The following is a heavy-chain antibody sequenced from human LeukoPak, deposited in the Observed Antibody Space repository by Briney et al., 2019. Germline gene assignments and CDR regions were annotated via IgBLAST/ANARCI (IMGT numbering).Heavy chain of an antibody. J-gene: IGHJ4*02. CDR2: ISSSSSYI. CDR1: GLTFSSYS. V-gene: IGHV3-21*01. Sequence: GGSLRLSCAASGLTFSSYSMNWDRQAPGKGLEWVSSISSSSSYIYYADSVKGRFTISRDNAKNSLYLQMNSLRAEDTAAYYCARDNWKESHVDYWGQGTLVTVSS. D-gene: IGHD1-20*01. CDR3: ARDNWKESHVDY.